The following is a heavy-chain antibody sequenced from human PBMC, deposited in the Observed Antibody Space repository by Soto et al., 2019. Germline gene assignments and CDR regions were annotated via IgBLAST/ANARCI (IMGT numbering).Heavy chain of an antibody. J-gene: IGHJ4*02. V-gene: IGHV4-34*01. CDR2: IKHSGST. Sequence: QVQLQQWGAGLLKPSETLSLTCAVYGGSFSGYYWSWIRQPPGKGLEWIGEIKHSGSTNYNPSLKSGVTISVDTSKNQCSLKLGSVTAADTAVYYCARVAVAGTNDYWGQGTLVTVSS. CDR1: GGSFSGYY. CDR3: ARVAVAGTNDY. D-gene: IGHD6-19*01.